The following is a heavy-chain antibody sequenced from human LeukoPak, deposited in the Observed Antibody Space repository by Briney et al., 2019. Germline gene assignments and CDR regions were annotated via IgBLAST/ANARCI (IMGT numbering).Heavy chain of an antibody. CDR2: IYHSGST. CDR1: GYSISSGYY. D-gene: IGHD6-6*01. V-gene: IGHV4-38-2*01. Sequence: PSATLSLTCAVSGYSISSGYYWGWIRQPPGKGLEWIGSIYHSGSTYYNPSLKSRVTISIDTSKNHFSLKLSSVTAADTAVYYCARWVSSSRYFDYWGQGTLVTVSS. J-gene: IGHJ4*02. CDR3: ARWVSSSRYFDY.